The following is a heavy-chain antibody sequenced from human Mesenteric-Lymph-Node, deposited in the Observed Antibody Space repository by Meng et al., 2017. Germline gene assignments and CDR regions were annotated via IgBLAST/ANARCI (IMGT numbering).Heavy chain of an antibody. CDR3: ARVDSSGYFLDY. CDR1: GGSISSGGHS. J-gene: IGHJ4*01. D-gene: IGHD3-22*01. Sequence: QVQLQESGPGLVKPSQTLSLTGTVSGGSISSGGHSWSWIRQHLGKGLEWIAYIYYSGSTYYNTSLKSRVILSGDTSKNQFSLKLSSVTAADTAVYYCARVDSSGYFLDYWGQGTLVTVSS. CDR2: IYYSGST. V-gene: IGHV4-31*03.